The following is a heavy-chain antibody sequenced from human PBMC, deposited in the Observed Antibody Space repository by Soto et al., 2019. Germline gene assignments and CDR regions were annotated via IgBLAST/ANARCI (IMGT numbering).Heavy chain of an antibody. Sequence: QVQLVQSGAEVKKPGSSVKVSCKASGGTFSSYAISWVRQAPGQGLEWMGGIIPIFGTANYAQKFQGRLTITAEDSTSTAFMELSGLRAEDTAVYYCARDRAIVATISTDYYYGMDVWGQETTVTVSS. CDR2: IIPIFGTA. V-gene: IGHV1-69*01. D-gene: IGHD5-12*01. J-gene: IGHJ6*02. CDR1: GGTFSSYA. CDR3: ARDRAIVATISTDYYYGMDV.